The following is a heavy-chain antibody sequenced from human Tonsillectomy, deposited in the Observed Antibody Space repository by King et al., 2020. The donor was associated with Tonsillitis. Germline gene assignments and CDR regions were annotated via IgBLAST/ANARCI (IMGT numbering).Heavy chain of an antibody. CDR2: ISWDGGSI. CDR3: AKNKGVRLTVHYFDY. D-gene: IGHD2-8*01. Sequence: VQLVESGGVVVQPGGSLRLSCAASGFNFDEYTMHWVRKVPGKGLEGVSLISWDGGSIYYADSVKGRFTISRDNSKNSLYLQLNSLRTEDTALYYCAKNKGVRLTVHYFDYWGQGTLVTVSS. J-gene: IGHJ4*02. CDR1: GFNFDEYT. V-gene: IGHV3-43*01.